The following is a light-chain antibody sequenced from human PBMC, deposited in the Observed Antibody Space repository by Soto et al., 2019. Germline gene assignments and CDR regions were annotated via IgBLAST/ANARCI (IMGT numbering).Light chain of an antibody. V-gene: IGLV2-14*01. J-gene: IGLJ1*01. CDR2: DVS. Sequence: QSVLTQPASVSGSPGQPIAISCTGTSSDVGGYSYVSWYQLQPGQAPKLVISDVSNRPSGVSDRFSGSKSGNTASLTISGLQTEDEADYYCASYTTRSTYVFGTGTKVTV. CDR3: ASYTTRSTYV. CDR1: SSDVGGYSY.